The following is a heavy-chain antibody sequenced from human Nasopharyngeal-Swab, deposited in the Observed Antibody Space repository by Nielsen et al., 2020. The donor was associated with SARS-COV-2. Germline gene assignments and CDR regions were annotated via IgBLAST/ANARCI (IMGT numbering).Heavy chain of an antibody. Sequence: ASVQVSCKASGYTFTSYYMHWVRQAPGQGLEWMGIINPSGGSTSYAQKFQGRVTMTRDTSTSTVYMELSSLRSEDTAVYYCARAGAVEDIVLMVYGPLYYYYMDVWGKGTTVTVSS. V-gene: IGHV1-46*01. CDR3: ARAGAVEDIVLMVYGPLYYYYMDV. J-gene: IGHJ6*03. D-gene: IGHD2-8*01. CDR1: GYTFTSYY. CDR2: INPSGGST.